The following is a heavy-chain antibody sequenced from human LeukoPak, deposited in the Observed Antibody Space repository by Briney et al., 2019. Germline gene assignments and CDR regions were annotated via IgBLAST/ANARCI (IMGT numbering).Heavy chain of an antibody. Sequence: WGSLRLSCAASGFTFSSYSMNWVRQAPGKGLEWVSSISSSSSYIYYADSVKGRFTISRDNAKNSLYLQMNSLRAEDTAVYYCARTTQQLVRVGNWFDPWGQGTLVTVSS. CDR1: GFTFSSYS. J-gene: IGHJ5*02. D-gene: IGHD6-13*01. CDR3: ARTTQQLVRVGNWFDP. CDR2: ISSSSSYI. V-gene: IGHV3-21*01.